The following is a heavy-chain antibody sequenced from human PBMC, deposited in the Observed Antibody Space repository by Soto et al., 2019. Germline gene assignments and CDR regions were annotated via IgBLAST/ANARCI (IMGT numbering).Heavy chain of an antibody. CDR1: GFTFNSYA. J-gene: IGHJ1*01. CDR2: ISFNGIDT. CDR3: APDIAGIRGLTNTHVGPGH. D-gene: IGHD3-10*01. V-gene: IGHV3-30*04. Sequence: QTVWYLRLSCAASGFTFNSYAMHWVGQAPGQGLEWVAVISFNGIDTYYADSVKGRVTISRDNSRNTVFLQMTSLRTEDTAVFYCAPDIAGIRGLTNTHVGPGHWG.